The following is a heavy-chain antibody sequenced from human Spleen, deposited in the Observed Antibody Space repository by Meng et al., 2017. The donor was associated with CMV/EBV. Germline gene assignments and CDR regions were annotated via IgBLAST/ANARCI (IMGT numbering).Heavy chain of an antibody. CDR3: ARSRDYSSLTDY. CDR2: IYTSGST. D-gene: IGHD6-13*01. V-gene: IGHV4-61*02. J-gene: IGHJ4*02. CDR1: GGSISSGSYY. Sequence: QVQLQESGPGLVKPSQTLSLTCTVSGGSISSGSYYWSWIRQPAGKGLEWIGRIYTSGSTNYNPSLKSRVTMSVDTSKNQFSLKLSSVTAADTAVYYCARSRDYSSLTDYWGQGTLVTVFS.